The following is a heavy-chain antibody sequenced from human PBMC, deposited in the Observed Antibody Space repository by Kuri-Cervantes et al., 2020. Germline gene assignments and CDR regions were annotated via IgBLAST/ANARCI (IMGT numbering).Heavy chain of an antibody. V-gene: IGHV4-34*01. CDR1: GGSISSYY. J-gene: IGHJ5*02. CDR2: INHSGST. Sequence: SETLSLTCTVSGGSISSYYWSWIRQPPGKGLEWIGEINHSGSTNYNPSLKSRVTISVDTSKNQFSLKLSSVTAADTAVYYCARGRPTRWFGEYWFDPWGQGTLVTVSS. D-gene: IGHD3-10*01. CDR3: ARGRPTRWFGEYWFDP.